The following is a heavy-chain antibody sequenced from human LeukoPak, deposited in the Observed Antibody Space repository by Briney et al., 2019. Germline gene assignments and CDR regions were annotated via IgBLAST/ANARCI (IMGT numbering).Heavy chain of an antibody. D-gene: IGHD6-19*01. J-gene: IGHJ4*02. Sequence: QPGGSLRLSCAASGFTFDDYAMHWVRQAPGKGLEWVSGISWNSGRINYADSVKGRFTISRDNAKNSLYLQMSSLRAEDTALYYCAKDVYSSGWYGMIVGEGLDYWGQGTLVTVSS. CDR3: AKDVYSSGWYGMIVGEGLDY. CDR1: GFTFDDYA. CDR2: ISWNSGRI. V-gene: IGHV3-9*01.